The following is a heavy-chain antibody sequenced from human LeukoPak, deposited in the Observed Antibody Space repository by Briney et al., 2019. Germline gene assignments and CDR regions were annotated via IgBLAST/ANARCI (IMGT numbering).Heavy chain of an antibody. CDR1: GFTFSSYN. D-gene: IGHD2-15*01. CDR3: ARGIYSDVVAAIRSIMGVRFDP. J-gene: IGHJ5*02. Sequence: GGSLRLSCAASGFTFSSYNMNWVRQALGKGLEWVSSISTSSSYIYYADSVKGRFTISRDNAKNSLYLQMNSLRAGDTAVYYCARGIYSDVVAAIRSIMGVRFDPWGQGTLVTVSS. V-gene: IGHV3-21*01. CDR2: ISTSSSYI.